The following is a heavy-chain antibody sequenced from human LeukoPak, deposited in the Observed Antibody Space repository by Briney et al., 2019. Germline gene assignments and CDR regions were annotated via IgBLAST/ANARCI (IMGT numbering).Heavy chain of an antibody. V-gene: IGHV4-61*02. CDR3: ARERWLQNFDY. CDR2: IYTSGST. Sequence: SQTLSLTCTVSGGSLSSGSYYWSWIRQPAGKGLEWIGRIYTSGSTNYNPSLKSRVTISVDTSKNQFSLKLSSVTAADTAVYYCARERWLQNFDYWGQGTLVTVSS. J-gene: IGHJ4*02. D-gene: IGHD5-24*01. CDR1: GGSLSSGSYY.